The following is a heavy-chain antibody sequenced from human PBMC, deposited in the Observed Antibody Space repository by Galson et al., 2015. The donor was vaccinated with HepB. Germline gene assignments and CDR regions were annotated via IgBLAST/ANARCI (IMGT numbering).Heavy chain of an antibody. J-gene: IGHJ3*02. V-gene: IGHV4-4*02. Sequence: ETLSLTCAVSGGSISSSNWWSWVRQPPGKGLEWIGEIYHRGTTNYNPSLKSRVTISVDKSKNLFSLKLTSVTAADTAVYYCARAEMTTVVNDALDIWGQGTMVTVSS. CDR3: ARAEMTTVVNDALDI. D-gene: IGHD4-23*01. CDR2: IYHRGTT. CDR1: GGSISSSNW.